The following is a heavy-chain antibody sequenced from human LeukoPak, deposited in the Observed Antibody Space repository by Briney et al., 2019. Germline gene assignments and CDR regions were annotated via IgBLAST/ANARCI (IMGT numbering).Heavy chain of an antibody. J-gene: IGHJ5*02. CDR2: INPISGGT. Sequence: ASVKVSCKTSGYTFTGYYMHWLRQAPGQGLEWMGRINPISGGTYYAQKFRSRVTMTRDTSISTAYMELASLISDDTAVYYCAGGVLHGGGNWFDPWGQGTLVTVSS. D-gene: IGHD3-16*01. V-gene: IGHV1-2*06. CDR3: AGGVLHGGGNWFDP. CDR1: GYTFTGYY.